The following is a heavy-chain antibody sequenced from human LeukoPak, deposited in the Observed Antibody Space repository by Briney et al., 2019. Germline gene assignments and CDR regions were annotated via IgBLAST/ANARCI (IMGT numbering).Heavy chain of an antibody. V-gene: IGHV3-74*01. Sequence: GGSLRLSCAASGFTFSSYWMHWVRQAPGKGLVWVSRINSDGSSTSYADSVKGRFTISRDNAKNTLYLQMNSLRAEDTAVYYCARDGPYDSSGYYELYYYYGMDVWGLGTTVTVSS. CDR3: ARDGPYDSSGYYELYYYYGMDV. CDR2: INSDGSST. CDR1: GFTFSSYW. D-gene: IGHD3-22*01. J-gene: IGHJ6*02.